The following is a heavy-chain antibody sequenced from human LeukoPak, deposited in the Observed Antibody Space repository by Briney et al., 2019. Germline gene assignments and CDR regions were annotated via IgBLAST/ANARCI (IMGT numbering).Heavy chain of an antibody. CDR1: GVSFSGFY. V-gene: IGHV4-34*01. J-gene: IGHJ6*02. D-gene: IGHD6-13*01. Sequence: SETLSLTCAVYGVSFSGFYWTWIRQPPGEGLEWIGSSGSTYYNTSLKSRVTISVDKSENQFSLKLSSVTAADTAVYYCAREGIAAAGNYYGMDVWGQGTTVTVSS. CDR3: AREGIAAAGNYYGMDV. CDR2: SGST.